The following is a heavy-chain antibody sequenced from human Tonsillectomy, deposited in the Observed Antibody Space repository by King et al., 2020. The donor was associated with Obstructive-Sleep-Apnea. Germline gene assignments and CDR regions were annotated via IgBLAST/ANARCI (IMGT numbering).Heavy chain of an antibody. J-gene: IGHJ4*02. CDR1: GGSISSSRNY. CDR3: ARFWGSGWDDNYFDY. Sequence: QLQESGPGLVKPSETLSLTCTVSGGSISSSRNYWGWIRQPPGKGLEWIASIYYSGNTYHNPSLKSRVTISVDTSKNQFSLKVSSGTAADTAVYYCARFWGSGWDDNYFDYWGQGTLVTVSS. CDR2: IYYSGNT. V-gene: IGHV4-39*07. D-gene: IGHD6-19*01.